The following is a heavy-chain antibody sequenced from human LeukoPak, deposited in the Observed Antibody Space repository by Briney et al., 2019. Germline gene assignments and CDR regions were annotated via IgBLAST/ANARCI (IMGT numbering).Heavy chain of an antibody. J-gene: IGHJ4*02. V-gene: IGHV1-8*03. Sequence: ASVKVSCKTSGYTFTTYHINWVRQATGQGLEWLGWMNPYNGDRGYAQKFQGRLSITSDTSISTAYMELSSLKSDDTAVYFCARTTSLNASGYGCWGQGTLVTVSS. CDR2: MNPYNGDR. CDR3: ARTTSLNASGYGC. D-gene: IGHD5-12*01. CDR1: GYTFTTYH.